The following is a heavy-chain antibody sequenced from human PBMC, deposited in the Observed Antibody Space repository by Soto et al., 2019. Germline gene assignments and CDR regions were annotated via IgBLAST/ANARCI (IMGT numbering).Heavy chain of an antibody. J-gene: IGHJ4*02. CDR3: AKGSPVGSYYGSSGFDY. CDR1: GFTFSNYA. CDR2: ISGSGGST. V-gene: IGHV3-23*01. D-gene: IGHD3-22*01. Sequence: EVQLLESGGGLVQPGGSLRVSCAASGFTFSNYAINWVRQAPGKGLEWVSVISGSGGSTYYADSVKGRFTISRDNSKNTLDLQMNSLRAEDTAVYYCAKGSPVGSYYGSSGFDYWGQGTLVTVSS.